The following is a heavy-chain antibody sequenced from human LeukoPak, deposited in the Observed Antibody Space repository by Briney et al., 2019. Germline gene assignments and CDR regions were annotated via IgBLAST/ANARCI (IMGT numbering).Heavy chain of an antibody. D-gene: IGHD2-21*02. Sequence: PGGSPRLSCAASGFTFSSYNMNWVRQAPGKGLEWISYISSGSSTIYYAEPVKGRFTISRDNAKNSLYLQMNSLRAEDTATYYCARGKSMVVTGCFDSWGQGTLVTVSS. CDR1: GFTFSSYN. J-gene: IGHJ4*02. CDR2: ISSGSSTI. V-gene: IGHV3-48*04. CDR3: ARGKSMVVTGCFDS.